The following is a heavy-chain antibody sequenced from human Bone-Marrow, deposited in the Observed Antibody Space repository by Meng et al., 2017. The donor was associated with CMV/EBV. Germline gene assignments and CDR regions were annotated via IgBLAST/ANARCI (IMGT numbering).Heavy chain of an antibody. CDR3: ARDGWLRAWGHWFDP. Sequence: GESLKISCAASGFTFSSYSMNWVRQAPGKGLEWVAVISYDGSNKYYADSVKGRFTISRDNSKNTLYLQMNSLRAEDTAVYYCARDGWLRAWGHWFDPWGQGTLVTVSA. D-gene: IGHD5-12*01. CDR2: ISYDGSNK. V-gene: IGHV3-30*03. CDR1: GFTFSSYS. J-gene: IGHJ5*02.